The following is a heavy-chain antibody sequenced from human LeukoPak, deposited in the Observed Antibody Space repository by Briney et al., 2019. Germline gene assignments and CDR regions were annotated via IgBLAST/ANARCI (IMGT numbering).Heavy chain of an antibody. CDR3: ARDGWSYDLS. J-gene: IGHJ5*02. CDR2: IKQDGSVI. Sequence: GESLRLSCAASGFTFSSHWMSWVRQAPGKGLEWVANIKQDGSVIYYVDSVKGRFTISRDNAKNSLYLQMNSLRAEDTAVYYCARDGWSYDLSWGQGTLVTVSS. D-gene: IGHD3-10*01. V-gene: IGHV3-7*01. CDR1: GFTFSSHW.